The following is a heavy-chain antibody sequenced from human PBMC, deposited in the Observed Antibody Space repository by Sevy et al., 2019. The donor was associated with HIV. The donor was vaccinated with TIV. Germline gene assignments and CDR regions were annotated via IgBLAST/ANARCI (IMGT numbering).Heavy chain of an antibody. D-gene: IGHD6-13*01. CDR1: GFIFKNYG. CDR2: ISNDGSDK. Sequence: GWSLRLSCAVSGFIFKNYGMHWVRQAPGKGLEWVALISNDGSDKSYADSVKGRLTISRDNSKDTLYLQMNSLRPEDTAVYYCANSRGRFDGSSWLYYDYSLDVWGHGTTVTVSS. J-gene: IGHJ6*02. CDR3: ANSRGRFDGSSWLYYDYSLDV. V-gene: IGHV3-30*18.